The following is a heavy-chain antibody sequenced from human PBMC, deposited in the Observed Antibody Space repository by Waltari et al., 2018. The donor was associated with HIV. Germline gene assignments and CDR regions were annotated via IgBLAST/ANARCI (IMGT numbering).Heavy chain of an antibody. D-gene: IGHD4-4*01. CDR1: GGSFSGYY. CDR2: INHSGST. CDR3: ARGGDSNYDHYLDY. Sequence: QVQLQQWGAGLLKPSETLSLTCAVYGGSFSGYYWSWIRQPPGKGLEWIGEINHSGSTNYNPSLKSRVTISVDTSKNQFSLKLSSVTAADTAVYYCARGGDSNYDHYLDYWGQGTLVTVSS. J-gene: IGHJ4*02. V-gene: IGHV4-34*01.